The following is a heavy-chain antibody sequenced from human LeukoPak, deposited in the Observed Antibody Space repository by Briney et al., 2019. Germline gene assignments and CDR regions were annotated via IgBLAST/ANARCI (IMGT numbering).Heavy chain of an antibody. CDR3: VRDDYDSLPYYFDF. CDR2: INPSGGST. V-gene: IGHV1-46*01. Sequence: GASVKVSCKASGYTFTSYYMHWVRQAPGQGLEWMGIINPSGGSTSYAQKFQGRLTLTTDTSANTAYMELRSLRSDDTAVYFCVRDDYDSLPYYFDFWGQGTLVTVSS. D-gene: IGHD3-22*01. J-gene: IGHJ4*02. CDR1: GYTFTSYY.